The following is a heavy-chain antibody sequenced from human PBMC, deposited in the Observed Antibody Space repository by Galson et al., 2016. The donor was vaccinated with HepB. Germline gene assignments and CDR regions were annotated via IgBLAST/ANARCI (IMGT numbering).Heavy chain of an antibody. CDR1: GFIFTSFE. Sequence: SLRLSCAASGFIFTSFEMSWVRQAPGKGLEWDAYINPGGETKYYADSVKGRFTISRDNAKKSLYLQMNSLRAEDTALYYCARDGYFDWLPHDAFDIWGQGTMVTVSS. V-gene: IGHV3-48*03. J-gene: IGHJ3*02. D-gene: IGHD3-9*01. CDR2: INPGGETK. CDR3: ARDGYFDWLPHDAFDI.